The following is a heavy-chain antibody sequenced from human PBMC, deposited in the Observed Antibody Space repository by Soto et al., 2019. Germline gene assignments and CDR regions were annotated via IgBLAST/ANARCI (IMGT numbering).Heavy chain of an antibody. D-gene: IGHD6-19*01. CDR1: GFTFSTYS. V-gene: IGHV3-48*01. CDR3: ARERGSGWTFDY. Sequence: EVPLVESGGDLVQPGGSLRLSCAASGFTFSTYSMNWVRQAPGKGLEWVSSISSSSTIYYADSVKGRFTISRDNVQNSLYLQMHSLRAEGTAVYYCARERGSGWTFDYWGQGTLVTVS. CDR2: ISSSSTI. J-gene: IGHJ4*02.